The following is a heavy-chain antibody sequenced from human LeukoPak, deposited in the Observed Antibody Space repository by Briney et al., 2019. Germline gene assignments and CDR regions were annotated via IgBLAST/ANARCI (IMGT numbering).Heavy chain of an antibody. CDR2: IYYSGST. CDR1: GGSISSYY. CDR3: ARHSDYYDSSGGNWFDP. Sequence: PSETLSLTCTVSGGSISSYYWSWIRQPPGKGLEWLGYIYYSGSTNYNPSLKSRVTISVDTSKNQFSLKLSSVTAADTAVYYCARHSDYYDSSGGNWFDPWGQGTLVTVSS. J-gene: IGHJ5*02. V-gene: IGHV4-59*08. D-gene: IGHD3-22*01.